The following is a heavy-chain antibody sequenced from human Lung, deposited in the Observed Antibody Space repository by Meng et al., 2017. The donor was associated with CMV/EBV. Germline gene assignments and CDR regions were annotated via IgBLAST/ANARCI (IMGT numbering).Heavy chain of an antibody. J-gene: IGHJ6*02. CDR1: GFTFSSYG. CDR3: AKVVRLGYCSSTSCPARSYYYYGMDV. Sequence: GGSXRLXCAASGFTFSSYGMHWVRQAPGKGLEWVAFIRYDGSNKYYADSVKGRFTISRDNSKNTLYLQMNSLRAEDTAVYYCAKVVRLGYCSSTSCPARSYYYYGMDVWXQGTXVNGAS. CDR2: IRYDGSNK. V-gene: IGHV3-30*02. D-gene: IGHD2-2*01.